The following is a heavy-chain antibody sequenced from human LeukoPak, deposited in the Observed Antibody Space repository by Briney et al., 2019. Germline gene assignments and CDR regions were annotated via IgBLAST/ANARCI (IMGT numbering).Heavy chain of an antibody. D-gene: IGHD2-8*01. CDR3: AKALHCTNGVCYYFDY. CDR1: GFTFGSYA. J-gene: IGHJ4*02. Sequence: GGSLRLSCAASGFTFGSYAMSWVRQPPGKGLEWVSAISSSGGSTYYADSVKGRFTISRDNSTNTLYLQMNSLRAEDTAVSYCAKALHCTNGVCYYFDYWGRGTLVTVP. V-gene: IGHV3-23*01. CDR2: ISSSGGST.